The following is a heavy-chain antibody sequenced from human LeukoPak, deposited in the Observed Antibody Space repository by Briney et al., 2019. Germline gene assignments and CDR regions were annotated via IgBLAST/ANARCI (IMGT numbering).Heavy chain of an antibody. CDR2: ISGSGGST. CDR1: GFTFSSYA. Sequence: GGSLRLSCAASGFTFSSYAMSWVRQAPGKGLDWVSGISGSGGSTYYADSVKGRFTISRDNSKNTLYLQMNSLRAEDTAVYYCAKGYSSGWYDYWGQGTLVTVSS. V-gene: IGHV3-23*01. CDR3: AKGYSSGWYDY. J-gene: IGHJ4*02. D-gene: IGHD6-19*01.